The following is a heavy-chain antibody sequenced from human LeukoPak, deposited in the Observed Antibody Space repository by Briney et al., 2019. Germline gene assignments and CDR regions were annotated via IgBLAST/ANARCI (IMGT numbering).Heavy chain of an antibody. CDR1: GGSFRGYY. CDR3: ARAQGVTTVRGRGFDY. J-gene: IGHJ4*02. Sequence: PSETLSLTCAVYGGSFRGYYWTWIRQPPGKGLEWIGEINHSGSTNYNPSLKSRVTISVDTSKNQFSLKLSSVTAADTAVYYCARAQGVTTVRGRGFDYWGQGTLVTVSS. CDR2: INHSGST. D-gene: IGHD4-17*01. V-gene: IGHV4-34*01.